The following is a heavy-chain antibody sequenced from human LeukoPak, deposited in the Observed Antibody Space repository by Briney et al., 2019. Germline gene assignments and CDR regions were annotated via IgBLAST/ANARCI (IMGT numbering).Heavy chain of an antibody. CDR3: ARETRSLSSGWMGDYFDY. J-gene: IGHJ4*02. Sequence: PGRSLRLSCAASGFTFSSYAMHWVRQAPGKGLEWVAVISYDGSNKYYADSVKGRFTISRDNSKNTLYLQMNSLRAEDTAVYYCARETRSLSSGWMGDYFDYWGQGTLVTVSS. D-gene: IGHD6-19*01. CDR2: ISYDGSNK. CDR1: GFTFSSYA. V-gene: IGHV3-30*04.